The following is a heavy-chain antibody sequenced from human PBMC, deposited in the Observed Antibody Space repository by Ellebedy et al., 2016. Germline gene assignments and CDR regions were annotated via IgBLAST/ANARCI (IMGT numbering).Heavy chain of an antibody. CDR1: GYTFTSYG. V-gene: IGHV1-18*01. Sequence: ASVKVSCXASGYTFTSYGISWVRQAPGQGLEWMGWISAYNGNTNYAQKLQGRVTMTTDTSTSTAYMELRSLRSDDTAVYYCAMTPHIVVVPAARYDYWGQGTLVTVSS. D-gene: IGHD2-2*01. CDR2: ISAYNGNT. CDR3: AMTPHIVVVPAARYDY. J-gene: IGHJ4*02.